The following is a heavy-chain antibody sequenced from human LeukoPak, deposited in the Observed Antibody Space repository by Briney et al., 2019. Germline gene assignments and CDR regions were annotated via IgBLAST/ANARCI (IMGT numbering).Heavy chain of an antibody. CDR1: GGSFSGYY. V-gene: IGHV4-34*01. Sequence: SETLSLTCAVYGGSFSGYYWSWIRQPPGKGLEWIGEINHSGSTNYNPSLKSRVAISVDTSKNQFSLKLSSVTAADTAVYYCARGNDILTGYYKPFDYWGQGTLVTVSS. D-gene: IGHD3-9*01. CDR3: ARGNDILTGYYKPFDY. CDR2: INHSGST. J-gene: IGHJ4*02.